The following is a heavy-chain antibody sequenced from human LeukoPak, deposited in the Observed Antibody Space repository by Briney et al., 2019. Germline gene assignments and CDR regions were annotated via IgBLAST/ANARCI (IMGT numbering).Heavy chain of an antibody. D-gene: IGHD3-22*01. CDR2: ISSSSSYI. Sequence: GGSLRLSCAASGFTFSSYSMNWVRQALGKGLEWVSSISSSSSYIYYADSVKGRFTISRDNAKNSLYLQMNSLRAEDTAVYYCARAVVGGYYYDSSGYYYFDYWGQGTLVTVSS. V-gene: IGHV3-21*01. CDR1: GFTFSSYS. CDR3: ARAVVGGYYYDSSGYYYFDY. J-gene: IGHJ4*02.